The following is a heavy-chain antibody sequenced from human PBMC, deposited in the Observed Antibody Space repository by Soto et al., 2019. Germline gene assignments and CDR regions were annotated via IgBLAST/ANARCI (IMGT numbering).Heavy chain of an antibody. CDR1: GLTFSDRY. J-gene: IGHJ4*02. V-gene: IGHV3-72*01. CDR2: IRKKTNSYTT. Sequence: LRLSCAASGLTFSDRYMDWVRQAPGKGLEWVGRIRKKTNSYTTEYAASVKGRFITSRDDSTNSLYLQMSSLKTEDTAVYYCTTVTTVDYYFDYWGQGTLVTVSS. D-gene: IGHD4-17*01. CDR3: TTVTTVDYYFDY.